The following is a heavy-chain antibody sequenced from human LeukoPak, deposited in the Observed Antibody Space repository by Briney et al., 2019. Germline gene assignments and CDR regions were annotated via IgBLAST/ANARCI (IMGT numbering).Heavy chain of an antibody. Sequence: ASVNVSCKASGYTFTSYGISWVRQVPGQGLEWMGWISAYNGNTNYAQKLQGRVTMTTDTSTSTAYMELRSLRSDDTAVYYCASTIAAAATAPLDYWGQGTLVTVSS. J-gene: IGHJ4*02. CDR3: ASTIAAAATAPLDY. D-gene: IGHD6-13*01. CDR2: ISAYNGNT. CDR1: GYTFTSYG. V-gene: IGHV1-18*01.